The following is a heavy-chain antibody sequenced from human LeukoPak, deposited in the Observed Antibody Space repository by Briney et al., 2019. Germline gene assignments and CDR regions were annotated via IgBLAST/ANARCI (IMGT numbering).Heavy chain of an antibody. J-gene: IGHJ6*03. Sequence: ASVKVSCKASGYTFADYYVHWVRQALGQGLEWMGWINPNSGGTNYAQKFQGRVTMTRDTSITTAYMEVSRLRSDDTAVYYCARSVYGDYGGYYMDVWGKGTTVTVSS. D-gene: IGHD4-17*01. CDR1: GYTFADYY. CDR2: INPNSGGT. CDR3: ARSVYGDYGGYYMDV. V-gene: IGHV1-2*02.